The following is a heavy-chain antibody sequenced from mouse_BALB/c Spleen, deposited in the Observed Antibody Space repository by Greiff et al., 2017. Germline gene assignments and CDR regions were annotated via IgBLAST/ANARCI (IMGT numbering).Heavy chain of an antibody. CDR3: ARDGNVFAY. D-gene: IGHD2-1*01. Sequence: VKLQESGPGLVAPSQSLSITCTVSGFSLTSYGVHWVRQPPGKGLEWLGVIWAGGSTNYNSALMSRLSISKDNSKNQVFLKMNSLQTDDTAMYYCARDGNVFAYWGQGTLVTVSA. V-gene: IGHV2-9*02. CDR1: GFSLTSYG. J-gene: IGHJ3*01. CDR2: IWAGGST.